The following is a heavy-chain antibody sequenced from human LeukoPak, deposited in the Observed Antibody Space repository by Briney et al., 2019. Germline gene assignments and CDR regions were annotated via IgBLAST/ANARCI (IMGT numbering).Heavy chain of an antibody. J-gene: IGHJ1*01. Sequence: SETLSLTCTVSGGSISSYYWSWIRQPPEKGLEWIGYIYYSGRTKYNPSLKSRVTISVDTSKNQFSLKLSSVTAADTAVYYCARHIDDLGYFQHWGEGTLVTVSS. V-gene: IGHV4-59*08. CDR1: GGSISSYY. D-gene: IGHD3-16*01. CDR2: IYYSGRT. CDR3: ARHIDDLGYFQH.